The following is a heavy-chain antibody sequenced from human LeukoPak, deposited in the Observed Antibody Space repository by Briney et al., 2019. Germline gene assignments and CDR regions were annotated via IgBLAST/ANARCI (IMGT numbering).Heavy chain of an antibody. CDR1: GFTFSSYA. CDR3: ARGEYSYGYTSDY. D-gene: IGHD5-18*01. J-gene: IGHJ4*02. Sequence: GGSLRLSCAASGFTFSSYAMHWVRQAPGKGLEWVAVISYDGSNKYYADSVKGRFTISRDNSKNTLYLQMNSLRAEDTAVYYCARGEYSYGYTSDYWGQGTLVTVSS. V-gene: IGHV3-30-3*01. CDR2: ISYDGSNK.